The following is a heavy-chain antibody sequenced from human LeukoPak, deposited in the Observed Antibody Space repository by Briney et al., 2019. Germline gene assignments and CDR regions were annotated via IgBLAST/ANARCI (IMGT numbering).Heavy chain of an antibody. V-gene: IGHV3-23*01. Sequence: GGALRLSCAASGFTFSSYAMSWVRQAPGKGLEWVSAISGSGGSTYYADSVKGRFTISRDNSKNTLYLQMNSLRAEDTAVYYCAKPNVLYDFWSGYFDYWGQGTLVTVSS. CDR3: AKPNVLYDFWSGYFDY. J-gene: IGHJ4*02. D-gene: IGHD3-3*01. CDR1: GFTFSSYA. CDR2: ISGSGGST.